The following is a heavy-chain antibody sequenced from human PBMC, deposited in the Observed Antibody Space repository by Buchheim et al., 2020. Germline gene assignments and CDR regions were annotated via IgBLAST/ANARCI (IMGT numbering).Heavy chain of an antibody. CDR2: ISAGGETP. CDR1: GFTFSAYP. D-gene: IGHD6-19*01. V-gene: IGHV3-23*01. CDR3: AKEYRSDWTGFDY. Sequence: EVLLLESGGGLVPPGGSLRVSCAASGFTFSAYPMSWVRQAPGKGLEWVCAISAGGETPYYADSVKGRVTISRDNSKNTLHLQMNILGAEDTAVYYCAKEYRSDWTGFDYWGQG. J-gene: IGHJ4*02.